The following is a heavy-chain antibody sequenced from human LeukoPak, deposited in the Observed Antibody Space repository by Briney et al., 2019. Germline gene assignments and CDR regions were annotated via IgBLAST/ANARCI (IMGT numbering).Heavy chain of an antibody. Sequence: GGSLRLSCAASGFTFSSYAMSWVHQAPGKGLEWVSAISGSGGSTYYADSVKGRFTISRDNSMNTLYLQMNSLRAEDTAVYYCAKDQYDFWSGYFLGYWGQGTLVTVSS. CDR3: AKDQYDFWSGYFLGY. D-gene: IGHD3-3*01. CDR2: ISGSGGST. V-gene: IGHV3-23*01. CDR1: GFTFSSYA. J-gene: IGHJ4*02.